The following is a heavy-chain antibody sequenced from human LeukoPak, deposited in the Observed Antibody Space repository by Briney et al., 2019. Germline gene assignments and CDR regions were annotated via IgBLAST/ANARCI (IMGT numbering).Heavy chain of an antibody. CDR1: GGSISSYY. J-gene: IGHJ4*02. V-gene: IGHV3-21*01. CDR3: ATTPERGSFYFDY. Sequence: ETLSLTCTVSGGSISSYYWTWVRQAPGKGLDWVSSISGSSRYIYYADSVKGRFTISRDNAKNSLYLQMNSLRAEDTAVYYCATTPERGSFYFDYWGQGNPVTVSS. CDR2: ISGSSRYI. D-gene: IGHD1-26*01.